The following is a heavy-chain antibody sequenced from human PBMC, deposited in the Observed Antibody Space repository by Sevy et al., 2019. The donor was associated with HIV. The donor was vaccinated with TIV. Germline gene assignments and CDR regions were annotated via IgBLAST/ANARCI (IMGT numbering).Heavy chain of an antibody. D-gene: IGHD1-1*01. Sequence: SENLSLICTVSGSSISSGFYWGWIRRPPGKGLEWIGSIYHSGSTYYNPSLKSRVTISVDTSKNQFSLKLSSVTAADTAAYYCARTGTTSAWFDPWGQGTLVTVSS. CDR2: IYHSGST. CDR3: ARTGTTSAWFDP. J-gene: IGHJ5*02. CDR1: GSSISSGFY. V-gene: IGHV4-38-2*02.